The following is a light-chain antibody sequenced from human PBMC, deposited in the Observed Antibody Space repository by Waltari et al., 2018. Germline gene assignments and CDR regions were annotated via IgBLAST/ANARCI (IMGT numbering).Light chain of an antibody. CDR2: GAS. CDR3: QQYGSPPYT. Sequence: EIVLTHSPGTLSLSPGERATLSCRASQSMSSNQLAWYQQKPGQAPRLLIYGASSSATGVPDRFSGSGSGTDFALSISRLEPEDFAVYYCQQYGSPPYTFGQGTKLEIK. J-gene: IGKJ2*01. V-gene: IGKV3-20*01. CDR1: QSMSSNQ.